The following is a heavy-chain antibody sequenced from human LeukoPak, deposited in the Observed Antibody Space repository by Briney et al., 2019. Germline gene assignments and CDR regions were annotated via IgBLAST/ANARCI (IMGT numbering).Heavy chain of an antibody. V-gene: IGHV4-39*07. J-gene: IGHJ4*02. CDR2: IYYSGST. D-gene: IGHD2-21*01. Sequence: SETLSLTCTVSGGSISSSSYYRGWIRQPPGKGLEWIGSIYYSGSTYYNPSLKSRVTISVDTSKNQFSLKLSSVTAADTAVYYCARAWPSPTLLSAPLGPTPYFDYWGQGTLVTVSS. CDR1: GGSISSSSYY. CDR3: ARAWPSPTLLSAPLGPTPYFDY.